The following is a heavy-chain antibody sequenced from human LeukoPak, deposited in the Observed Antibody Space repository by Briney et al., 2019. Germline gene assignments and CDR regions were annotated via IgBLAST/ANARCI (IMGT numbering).Heavy chain of an antibody. CDR2: IYSGGST. D-gene: IGHD6-19*01. V-gene: IGHV3-53*01. Sequence: GGSLRLSCAASGFTVSSNYMSWVRQAPGKGLEWVSVIYSGGSTYYADSVKGRFTVSRDNSKNTLYLQMNSLRAEDTAVYYCAKSASGWPYYFDYWGQGTLVTVSS. J-gene: IGHJ4*02. CDR3: AKSASGWPYYFDY. CDR1: GFTVSSNY.